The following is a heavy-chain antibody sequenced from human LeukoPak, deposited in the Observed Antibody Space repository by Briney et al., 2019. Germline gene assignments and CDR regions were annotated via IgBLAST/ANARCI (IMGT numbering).Heavy chain of an antibody. D-gene: IGHD2-2*02. V-gene: IGHV3-74*01. Sequence: GGSLRLSCAASGFSFSSYWMNWVRQAPGKGLVWVAHINTDGRTTTYADSVKGRFTVARNNAKNTLYLEMNRLRAEDTAVYYCARDNTYMFDYWGQGTQVTVSS. CDR1: GFSFSSYW. CDR3: ARDNTYMFDY. J-gene: IGHJ4*02. CDR2: INTDGRTT.